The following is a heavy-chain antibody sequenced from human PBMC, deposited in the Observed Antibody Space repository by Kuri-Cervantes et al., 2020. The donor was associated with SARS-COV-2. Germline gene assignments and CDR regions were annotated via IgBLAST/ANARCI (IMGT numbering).Heavy chain of an antibody. CDR2: IYYSGST. Sequence: GSLRLSCTVSGGSISSYYWSWIRQPPGKGLEWIGYIYYSGSTNYNPSLKSRVTISVDTSQNQLSLRLGSVTDADTAVYYCVRDPDFDDWGQGALVTVSS. CDR3: VRDPDFDD. V-gene: IGHV4-59*12. J-gene: IGHJ4*02. CDR1: GGSISSYY.